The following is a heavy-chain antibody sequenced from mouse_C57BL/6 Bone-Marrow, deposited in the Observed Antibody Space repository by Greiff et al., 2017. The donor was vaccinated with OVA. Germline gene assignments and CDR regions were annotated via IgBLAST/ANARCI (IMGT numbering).Heavy chain of an antibody. J-gene: IGHJ3*01. Sequence: EVMLVESGGGLVKPGGSLKLSCAASGFTFSSYAMSWVRQTPEKRLEWVATISDGGSYTYYPDNVKGRFTISRDNAKNNLYLQMSHLKSEDTAMYYCARDSNYDWFADWGKGTLVTVSA. V-gene: IGHV5-4*01. D-gene: IGHD2-5*01. CDR2: ISDGGSYT. CDR1: GFTFSSYA. CDR3: ARDSNYDWFAD.